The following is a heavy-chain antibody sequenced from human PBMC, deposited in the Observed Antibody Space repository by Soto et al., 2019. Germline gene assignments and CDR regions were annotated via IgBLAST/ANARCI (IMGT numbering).Heavy chain of an antibody. CDR2: ISYDGSNK. V-gene: IGHV3-30*18. Sequence: PGGYPRLSCAPPGFTFSSYGMHRVPRASGKRLEWVAVISYDGSNKYYADSVKGRFTISRDNSKNTLYLQMNSLRAEDTAVYYCAKVRGYSYGYGYYGMDVWGQGTTVTVSS. CDR3: AKVRGYSYGYGYYGMDV. CDR1: GFTFSSYG. D-gene: IGHD5-18*01. J-gene: IGHJ6*02.